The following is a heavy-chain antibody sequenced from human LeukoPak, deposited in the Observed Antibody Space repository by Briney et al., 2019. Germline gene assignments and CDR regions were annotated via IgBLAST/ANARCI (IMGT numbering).Heavy chain of an antibody. V-gene: IGHV4-4*07. D-gene: IGHD6-6*01. CDR3: AREYSSSSGKNAFDV. CDR1: GGSISTYY. CDR2: IYASGNT. J-gene: IGHJ3*01. Sequence: PSETLSLTCTVSGGSISTYYWSLIRQPAGKGLVWIGRIYASGNTNYNPSLKSRVTMSLDTSKNQFSLRLTSVTAADTAAYYCAREYSSSSGKNAFDVWGQGTMVTVSS.